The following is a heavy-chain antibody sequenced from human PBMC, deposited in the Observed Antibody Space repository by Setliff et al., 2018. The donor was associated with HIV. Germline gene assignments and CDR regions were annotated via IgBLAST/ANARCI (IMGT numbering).Heavy chain of an antibody. V-gene: IGHV4-39*07. CDR1: GETIRNGFYY. J-gene: IGHJ4*02. Sequence: PSETLSLTCTVSGETIRNGFYYWHWMRQPPGKGLEWIGSIYYSGSTHYKSSLKSRVTISVDTSKNQFSLRLSSVTAADTAVYYCARGGGPGTNFDSWGRGTLVTVSS. CDR3: ARGGGPGTNFDS. CDR2: IYYSGST.